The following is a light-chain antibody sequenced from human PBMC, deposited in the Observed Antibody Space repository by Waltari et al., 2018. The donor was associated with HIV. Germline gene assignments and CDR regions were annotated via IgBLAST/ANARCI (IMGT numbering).Light chain of an antibody. V-gene: IGLV3-21*04. J-gene: IGLJ3*02. CDR1: NLGSKT. CDR2: DDS. Sequence: SYVLTQPPSVSEAPGKTAKIACGGNNLGSKTVHWYQQKPGRAPVLVIFDDSDRPSGIPERFSGSNSGNTATLTINRVEAGDEADYYCQVWDSSSDHWVFGGGTKLTVL. CDR3: QVWDSSSDHWV.